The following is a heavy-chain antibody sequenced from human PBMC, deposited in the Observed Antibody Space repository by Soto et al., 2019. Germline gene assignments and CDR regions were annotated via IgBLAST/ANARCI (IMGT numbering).Heavy chain of an antibody. Sequence: SETLSLTCTVSGGSISSYYWSWIRQPPGKGLEWIGYIYYSGSTNYNPSLKSRVTISVDTSKNQFSLKLSSVTAADTAVYYCASWDYYDSRADYWGQGTLVTVSS. D-gene: IGHD3-22*01. V-gene: IGHV4-59*01. CDR3: ASWDYYDSRADY. CDR2: IYYSGST. CDR1: GGSISSYY. J-gene: IGHJ4*02.